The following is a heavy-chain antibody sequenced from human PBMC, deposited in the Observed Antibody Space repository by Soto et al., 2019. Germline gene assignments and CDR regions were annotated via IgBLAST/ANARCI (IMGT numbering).Heavy chain of an antibody. Sequence: GASVKVSCKASGYTFTSYYMHWVRQAPGQGLEWMGIINPSGGSTSYAQKFQGRVTMTRDTSTSTVYMELSSLRSEDTAVYYCARDRFLIAAAGTLDYWGQGTLVTVSS. CDR1: GYTFTSYY. J-gene: IGHJ4*02. V-gene: IGHV1-46*03. CDR2: INPSGGST. D-gene: IGHD6-13*01. CDR3: ARDRFLIAAAGTLDY.